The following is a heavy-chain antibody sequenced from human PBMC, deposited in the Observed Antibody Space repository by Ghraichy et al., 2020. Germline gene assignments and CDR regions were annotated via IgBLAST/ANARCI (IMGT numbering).Heavy chain of an antibody. CDR1: GGSISSSSYY. J-gene: IGHJ2*01. V-gene: IGHV4-39*01. Sequence: SQTLSLTCTVSGGSISSSSYYWGWIRQPPGKGLEWIGSIYYSGSTYYNPSLKSRVTISVDTSKNQFSLKLSSVTAADTAVYYCARHPRAVTTPYWYFDLWGRGTLVTVSS. CDR3: ARHPRAVTTPYWYFDL. CDR2: IYYSGST. D-gene: IGHD4-17*01.